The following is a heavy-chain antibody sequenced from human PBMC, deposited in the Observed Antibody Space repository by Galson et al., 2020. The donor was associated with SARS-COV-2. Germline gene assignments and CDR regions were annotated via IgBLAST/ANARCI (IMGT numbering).Heavy chain of an antibody. V-gene: IGHV4-38-2*02. J-gene: IGHJ4*02. CDR1: AYAVSSGYY. CDR3: ARSDSPLSGYAKRGGFDY. Sequence: SENLSLTCNVSAYAVSSGYYWGWIRQSPGKGLEWIGSIYHSGRTHYNQSLRSRVTISIDPSKNQFSLKLTTMTAADTAFYYCARSDSPLSGYAKRGGFDYWGPGTLVTVSS. D-gene: IGHD5-12*01. CDR2: IYHSGRT.